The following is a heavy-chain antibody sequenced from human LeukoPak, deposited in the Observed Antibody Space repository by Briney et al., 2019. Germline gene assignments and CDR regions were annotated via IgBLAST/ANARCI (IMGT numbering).Heavy chain of an antibody. CDR1: GYTFTSYG. CDR3: AREMRVYSSGWYGLYYFDY. D-gene: IGHD6-19*01. Sequence: ASVKVSCKASGYTFTSYGISWVRQAPGQGLEWMGWISAYNGNTNYAQKLQGRVTMTTDTSTSTAYRELRSLRSDDTAVYYCAREMRVYSSGWYGLYYFDYWGQGTLVTVSS. V-gene: IGHV1-18*01. CDR2: ISAYNGNT. J-gene: IGHJ4*02.